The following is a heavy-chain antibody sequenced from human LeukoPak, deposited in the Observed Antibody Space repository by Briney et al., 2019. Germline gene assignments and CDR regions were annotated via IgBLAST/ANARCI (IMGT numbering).Heavy chain of an antibody. D-gene: IGHD3-10*01. CDR1: GFDFSNYG. Sequence: GGSLRLSCAASGFDFSNYGIHWVRQAPGKGLEWVSAISGSGGSTYYADSVKGRFTISRDNSKNTLYLQMNSLRAEDTAVYYCAKDLVRGVIIEGYWGQGTLVTVSS. CDR3: AKDLVRGVIIEGY. CDR2: ISGSGGST. V-gene: IGHV3-23*01. J-gene: IGHJ4*02.